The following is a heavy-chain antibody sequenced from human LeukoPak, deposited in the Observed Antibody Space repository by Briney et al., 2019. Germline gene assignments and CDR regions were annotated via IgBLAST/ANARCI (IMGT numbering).Heavy chain of an antibody. CDR1: GDYISSRAYF. D-gene: IGHD3-16*01. V-gene: IGHV4-39*01. CDR3: ARRRLYGGYDF. Sequence: PSETLSLTCIVSGDYISSRAYFWGWIRQPPGKGLEWIGSIYYSGKTYYSASLKSRVTMSVDTSKNLFSLRLTSVTAADTAIFYCARRRLYGGYDFWGQGTLVTVSS. CDR2: IYYSGKT. J-gene: IGHJ4*02.